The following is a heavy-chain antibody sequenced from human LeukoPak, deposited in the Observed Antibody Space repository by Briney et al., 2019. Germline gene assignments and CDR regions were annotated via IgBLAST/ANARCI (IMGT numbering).Heavy chain of an antibody. J-gene: IGHJ4*02. CDR3: AKGAYGGRDFDY. CDR2: IIPMFGTT. V-gene: IGHV1-69*13. Sequence: SVKVSCKSSGGTFSSYAISWVRQAPGQGLEWMGGIIPMFGTTRYAQKFLGRVTITADESTTTAYMELSSLRSEDTAVYYCAKGAYGGRDFDYWGQGTLVTVSS. CDR1: GGTFSSYA. D-gene: IGHD4-23*01.